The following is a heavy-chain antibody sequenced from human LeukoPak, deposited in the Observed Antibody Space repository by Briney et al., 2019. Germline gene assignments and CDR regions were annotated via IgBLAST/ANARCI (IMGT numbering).Heavy chain of an antibody. D-gene: IGHD2-2*01. Sequence: PSETLSLTCTVSGGSISSYYWSWIRQPPGKGLEWIVEINHSGSTNYNPALKSRVNISVDAPKNQFSLKLSSVTAADTAVYYCARYCSSTSCYYYYGMDVWGKGTTVTVSS. V-gene: IGHV4-59*12. CDR1: GGSISSYY. J-gene: IGHJ6*04. CDR2: INHSGST. CDR3: ARYCSSTSCYYYYGMDV.